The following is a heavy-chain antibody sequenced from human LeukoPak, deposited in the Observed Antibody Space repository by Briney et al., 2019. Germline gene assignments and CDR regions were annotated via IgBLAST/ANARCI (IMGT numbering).Heavy chain of an antibody. V-gene: IGHV4-39*01. Sequence: SETLSLTCTVSGVSISSSSYYWGWIRQPPGKGLEWIGSIYYSGSTYYNPSLKSRVTISVDTSKNQFSLKLSSVTAADTAVYYCARGYYLPKTAEVGTTALFDYWGKGTLVTVSS. J-gene: IGHJ4*02. D-gene: IGHD1-1*01. CDR1: GVSISSSSYY. CDR3: ARGYYLPKTAEVGTTALFDY. CDR2: IYYSGST.